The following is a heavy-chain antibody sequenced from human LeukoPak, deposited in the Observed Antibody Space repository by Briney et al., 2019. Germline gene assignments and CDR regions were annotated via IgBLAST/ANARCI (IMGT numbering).Heavy chain of an antibody. Sequence: GASVKVSCKASGYTFTSYYMHWVRQAPGQGLEWMGIINPSGGSTSYAQKFQGRVTITADESTSTAYMELSSLRSEDTAVYYCARDRVPRITIFGVVYYYYMDVWGKGTTVTVSS. CDR2: INPSGGST. CDR3: ARDRVPRITIFGVVYYYYMDV. V-gene: IGHV1-46*01. D-gene: IGHD3-3*01. J-gene: IGHJ6*03. CDR1: GYTFTSYY.